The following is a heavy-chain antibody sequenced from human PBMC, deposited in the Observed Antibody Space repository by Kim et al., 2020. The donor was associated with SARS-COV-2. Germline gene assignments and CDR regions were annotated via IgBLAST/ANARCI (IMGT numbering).Heavy chain of an antibody. V-gene: IGHV1-8*01. Sequence: QKLQGRITITRNTSISTVYMELSSVRSEDTAVYYCARGLNTYSSSWMDYWGQGTLVTVSS. CDR3: ARGLNTYSSSWMDY. J-gene: IGHJ4*02. D-gene: IGHD6-13*01.